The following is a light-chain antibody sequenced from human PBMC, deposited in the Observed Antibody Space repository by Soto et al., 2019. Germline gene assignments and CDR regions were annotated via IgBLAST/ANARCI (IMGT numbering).Light chain of an antibody. J-gene: IGLJ1*01. CDR1: SSDVGGYNY. CDR3: CSYAGSYTHV. Sequence: QSGLDQPRSVSGSPGQSVTISCTGTSSDVGGYNYVSWYQQHPGKAPQLMIYDVSKRPSGVPDRFSGSKSGNTASLTTSGLQAEDEADYYCCSYAGSYTHVFGTGTKVTVL. CDR2: DVS. V-gene: IGLV2-11*01.